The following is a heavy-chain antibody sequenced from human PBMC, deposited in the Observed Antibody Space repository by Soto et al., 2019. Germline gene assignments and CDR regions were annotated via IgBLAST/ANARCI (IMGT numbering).Heavy chain of an antibody. CDR2: IYPGDSDT. Sequence: GESLKISCKGSGYTFTNYWIGWARPMPGKGLEGMGIIYPGDSDTTNNPSLQGQVTISADKSVTPTFLRWTSLKASDTAIYYCAASICYYGMDVWGQGTTVTVSS. CDR3: AASICYYGMDV. CDR1: GYTFTNYW. J-gene: IGHJ6*02. V-gene: IGHV5-51*01.